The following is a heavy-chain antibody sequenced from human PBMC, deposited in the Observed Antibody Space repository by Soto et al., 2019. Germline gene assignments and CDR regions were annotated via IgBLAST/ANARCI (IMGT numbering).Heavy chain of an antibody. CDR3: ARRNYYYGMDV. CDR1: GASISSSSYY. V-gene: IGHV4-39*01. J-gene: IGHJ6*02. Sequence: QLQLQESGPGLVKPSETLSLTCTVSGASISSSSYYWGWIRQPPGKGLEWIGSIYYSGSTYYNPSLKSRVTISVDTSKNQFSLQLSSVTAEDSAVYYCARRNYYYGMDVWGQGTTVTVSS. CDR2: IYYSGST.